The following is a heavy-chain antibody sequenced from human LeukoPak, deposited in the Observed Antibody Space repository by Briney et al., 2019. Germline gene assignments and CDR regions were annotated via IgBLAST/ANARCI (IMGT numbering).Heavy chain of an antibody. CDR1: GYSISSGYY. J-gene: IGHJ4*02. Sequence: SETLSLTCAVSGYSISSGYYWGWIRQPPGKGLEWIGSIYHSGSTYYNPSLKSRVTISVDTSKNQFSLKLSSVTAADTAVYYCASLSMAAPHIDYWGQGTLVTVSS. D-gene: IGHD6-6*01. CDR2: IYHSGST. V-gene: IGHV4-38-2*01. CDR3: ASLSMAAPHIDY.